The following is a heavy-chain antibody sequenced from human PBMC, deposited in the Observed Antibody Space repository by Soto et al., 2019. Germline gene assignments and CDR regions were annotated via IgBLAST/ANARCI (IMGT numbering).Heavy chain of an antibody. J-gene: IGHJ4*02. CDR3: TRGPYDYVWGSYRPFDY. D-gene: IGHD3-16*02. V-gene: IGHV1-69*01. Sequence: QVQLVQSGAEVKKPGSSVKVSCKASGGTFSSYAISWVRQAPGQGLEWMGGIIPIFGTANYAQKFQGRVTITADESTSTAYMELSSLRSEDTAVYYCTRGPYDYVWGSYRPFDYWGQGTLVTVSS. CDR1: GGTFSSYA. CDR2: IIPIFGTA.